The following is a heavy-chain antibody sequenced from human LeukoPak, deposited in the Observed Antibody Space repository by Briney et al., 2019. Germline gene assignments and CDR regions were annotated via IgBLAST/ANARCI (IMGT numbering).Heavy chain of an antibody. CDR1: GGSISSYY. V-gene: IGHV4-59*08. CDR2: IYYSGST. CDR3: ARFGYSSGWLEY. Sequence: SETLSLTCTVSGGSISSYYWSWIRQPPGKGLEWIGYIYYSGSTNYNPSLKSRVTISEDTSKNQFSLKLSSVTAADTAVYYCARFGYSSGWLEYWGQGTLVTVSS. J-gene: IGHJ4*02. D-gene: IGHD6-19*01.